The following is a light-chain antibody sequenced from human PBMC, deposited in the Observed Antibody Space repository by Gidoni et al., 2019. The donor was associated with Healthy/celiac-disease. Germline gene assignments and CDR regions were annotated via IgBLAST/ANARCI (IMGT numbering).Light chain of an antibody. CDR3: QQRSNWPPMYT. J-gene: IGKJ2*01. CDR1: QSVRSY. V-gene: IGKV3-11*01. CDR2: DAS. Sequence: EIVFTQSPATLSLSPGERATLSCRDRQSVRSYLPWYQQKPGHAPRLLIYDASNRATGIPARFSGSGSGTDFTLTIRSLEPEDFAVYYCQQRSNWPPMYTFGQGTKLEIK.